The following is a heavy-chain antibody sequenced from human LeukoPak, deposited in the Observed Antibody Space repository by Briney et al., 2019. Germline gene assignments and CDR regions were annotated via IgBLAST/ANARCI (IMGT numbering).Heavy chain of an antibody. D-gene: IGHD1-26*01. CDR1: GFTFSSEW. Sequence: GGSLRLSCAASGFTFSSEWMHWVRQAPGRGLVWISHINSDGGSTHYGDSVKGRFTVSRDNAKNTLYLQMNSLRAEDTAVYYCASSGSYYDGAFYYWGQGTLVTVSS. CDR3: ASSGSYYDGAFYY. V-gene: IGHV3-74*01. J-gene: IGHJ4*02. CDR2: INSDGGST.